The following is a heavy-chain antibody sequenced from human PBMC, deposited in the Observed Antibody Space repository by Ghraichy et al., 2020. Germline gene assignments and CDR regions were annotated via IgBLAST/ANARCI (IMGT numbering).Heavy chain of an antibody. V-gene: IGHV3-23*01. CDR1: GFIFSSDA. Sequence: GESLNISCAASGFIFSSDAMSWVRQAPGKGLEWVSAISGGGGDTYYPDSVKGRFTISRDNSKITLFLQMNSLRVEDTALYYCAKGIAAGTSTGSDFYDRMSVSGQAPTVTDSS. CDR2: ISGGGGDT. J-gene: IGHJ6*02. CDR3: AKGIAAGTSTGSDFYDRMSV. D-gene: IGHD6-13*01.